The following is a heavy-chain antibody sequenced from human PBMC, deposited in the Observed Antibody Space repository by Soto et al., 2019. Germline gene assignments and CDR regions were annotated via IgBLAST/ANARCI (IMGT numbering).Heavy chain of an antibody. CDR3: ARSVEGHFDY. CDR2: ITSDTKTI. D-gene: IGHD6-19*01. V-gene: IGHV3-48*02. CDR1: GFTFSVYS. J-gene: IGHJ4*02. Sequence: EVQLVESGGDLVQRGGSLRLSCVASGFTFSVYSMNWVRQAPGKGLEWLSYITSDTKTIKYADSVKGRFTISRDNAKNTVYLQMNSLRDEDKAVYYCARSVEGHFDYWGQGTVVTVSS.